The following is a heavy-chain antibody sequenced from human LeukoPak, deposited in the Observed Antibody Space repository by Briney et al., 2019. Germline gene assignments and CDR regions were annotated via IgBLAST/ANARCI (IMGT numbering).Heavy chain of an antibody. D-gene: IGHD1-26*01. CDR1: GFTFSSYS. J-gene: IGHJ5*02. CDR3: AKGGANNWFDP. CDR2: ISYDGSNK. Sequence: GGSLRLSCAASGFTFSSYSMHWVRQAPGKGLEWVAVISYDGSNKYYADSVKGRFTISRDNSKNTLYLQMNSLRAEDTAVYYCAKGGANNWFDPWGQGTLVTVSS. V-gene: IGHV3-30*18.